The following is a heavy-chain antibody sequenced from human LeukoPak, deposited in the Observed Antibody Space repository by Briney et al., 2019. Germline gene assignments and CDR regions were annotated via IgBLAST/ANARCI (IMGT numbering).Heavy chain of an antibody. CDR2: ISGVGGDSA. Sequence: QPGGSLRLSCAASGITFTNYAISWVRQAPTKGLEWVSTISGVGGDSAYYADSVKGRFTISRDYSKNTLFLQMNSLRAEDTAVYYCATIQYQLPPARWPSIYWGQGTLVTVSS. J-gene: IGHJ4*02. CDR1: GITFTNYA. D-gene: IGHD5-24*01. CDR3: ATIQYQLPPARWPSIY. V-gene: IGHV3-23*01.